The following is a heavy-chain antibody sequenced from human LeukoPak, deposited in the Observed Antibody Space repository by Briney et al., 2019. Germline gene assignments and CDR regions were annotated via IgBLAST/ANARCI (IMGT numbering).Heavy chain of an antibody. D-gene: IGHD6-19*01. J-gene: IGHJ5*02. V-gene: IGHV4-4*02. CDR1: GGSISSSNW. CDR3: ARLYSSGWYNWFDP. CDR2: IYHSGST. Sequence: SGTLSLTCAVSGGSISSSNWWSWVRQPPGKGLEWIGEIYHSGSTNYDPSLKSRVTISVDKSKNQFSLKLSSVTAADTAVYYCARLYSSGWYNWFDPWGQGTLVTVSS.